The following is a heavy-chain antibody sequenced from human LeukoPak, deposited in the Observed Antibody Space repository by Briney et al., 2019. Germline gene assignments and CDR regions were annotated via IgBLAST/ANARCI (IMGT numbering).Heavy chain of an antibody. V-gene: IGHV4-59*01. CDR3: AIHTSGWYPYFDY. D-gene: IGHD6-19*01. CDR1: GGSLSSYY. J-gene: IGHJ4*02. CDR2: IYYSGST. Sequence: SETLSLTCTVSGGSLSSYYWSWVRQPPGKGLEWIGYIYYSGSTNYNPSLKSRVTISVDTSKNQFSLKLSSVTAADTAVYDCAIHTSGWYPYFDYWGQGTLVTVSS.